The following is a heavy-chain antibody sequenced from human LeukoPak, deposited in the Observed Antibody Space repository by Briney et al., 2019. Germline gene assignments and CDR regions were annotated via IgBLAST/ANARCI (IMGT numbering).Heavy chain of an antibody. Sequence: ASVKVSCKASGYTFTSYDINWVRQATGQGLGWMGWMNPNSGNTGYAQKFQGRVTITRNTSISTAYMELSSLRSEDTAVYYCARGRRSSEYYFDYWGQGTLVTVSS. CDR3: ARGRRSSEYYFDY. CDR1: GYTFTSYD. V-gene: IGHV1-8*03. D-gene: IGHD6-6*01. CDR2: MNPNSGNT. J-gene: IGHJ4*02.